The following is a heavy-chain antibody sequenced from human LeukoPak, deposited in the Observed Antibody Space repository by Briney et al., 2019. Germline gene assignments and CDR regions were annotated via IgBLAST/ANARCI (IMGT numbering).Heavy chain of an antibody. CDR2: INHSGST. CDR1: GGSFSGYY. CDR3: ARCRYFDWLLSHNWFDP. J-gene: IGHJ5*02. Sequence: SETLSLTCAVYGGSFSGYYWSWIRQPPGKGLEWIGEINHSGSTNHNPSLKSRVTISVDTSKNQFSLQLSSVTAADTAVYYCARCRYFDWLLSHNWFDPWGQGTLVTVSS. V-gene: IGHV4-34*01. D-gene: IGHD3-9*01.